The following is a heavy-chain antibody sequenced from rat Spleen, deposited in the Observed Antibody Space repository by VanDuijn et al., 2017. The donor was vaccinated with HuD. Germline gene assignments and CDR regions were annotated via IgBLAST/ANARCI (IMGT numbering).Heavy chain of an antibody. V-gene: IGHV5-29*01. Sequence: EVQMVESSGGLVQPGRSLKLSCAASGFTFSDYGMAWVRQAPTKGLEWVATISYDGSSTYYRDSVKGRFTISRDNAKSTLYLQMDSLRSEDTATYYCARQGGYNSYFDYWGQGVMVTVSS. CDR1: GFTFSDYG. D-gene: IGHD1-4*01. CDR2: ISYDGSST. CDR3: ARQGGYNSYFDY. J-gene: IGHJ2*01.